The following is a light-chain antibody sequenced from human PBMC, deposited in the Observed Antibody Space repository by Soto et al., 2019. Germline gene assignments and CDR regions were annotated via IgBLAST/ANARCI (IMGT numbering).Light chain of an antibody. V-gene: IGKV1-5*01. J-gene: IGKJ1*01. Sequence: DIQMTQSPSTLSASVGDRVTITCRASQSISSWLAWYQQKPGKAPKLLIYDASSLESGVPPRFSGSGSGTEVTLTISSLQPDDFATYYCQQYNSYSGTFGQGTKVEIK. CDR2: DAS. CDR1: QSISSW. CDR3: QQYNSYSGT.